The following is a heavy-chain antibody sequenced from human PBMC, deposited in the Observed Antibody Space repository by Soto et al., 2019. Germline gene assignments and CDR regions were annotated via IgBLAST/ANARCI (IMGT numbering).Heavy chain of an antibody. V-gene: IGHV1-2*04. CDR3: ARDQTVSAYDYGMDV. Sequence: QVQLVQSGAEVKKPGASVKVSCKASGYTFTGYYMHWVRQAPGQGLEWMGWINPNSGGTNYAQKFQGWVTMTRDTSISTAYMELSRLRSDDTAVYYCARDQTVSAYDYGMDVWGQGTTVTVSS. D-gene: IGHD4-17*01. CDR2: INPNSGGT. J-gene: IGHJ6*02. CDR1: GYTFTGYY.